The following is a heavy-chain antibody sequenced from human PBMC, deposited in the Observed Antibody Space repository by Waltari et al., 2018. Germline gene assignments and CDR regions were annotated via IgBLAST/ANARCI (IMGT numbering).Heavy chain of an antibody. D-gene: IGHD3-16*02. J-gene: IGHJ6*02. V-gene: IGHV3-33*01. Sequence: QVQLVESGGGVVQPGRSLRLSCAASGFTFSSYGMPWVRQAPGKGLEWVAVIWYDGSNKYYADSVKGRFTISRDNSKNTLYLQMNSLRAEDTAVYYWARDQLSPDPYYYGMDVWGQGTTVTVSS. CDR1: GFTFSSYG. CDR2: IWYDGSNK. CDR3: ARDQLSPDPYYYGMDV.